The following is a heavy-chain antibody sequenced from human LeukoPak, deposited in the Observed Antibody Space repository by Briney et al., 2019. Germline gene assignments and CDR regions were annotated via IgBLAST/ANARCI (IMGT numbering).Heavy chain of an antibody. J-gene: IGHJ4*02. D-gene: IGHD4-17*01. CDR2: ISSSSSTI. CDR1: GFTFSSYS. Sequence: GGSLRLSCAASGFTFSSYSMNWVRQAPGKGLEWVSYISSSSSTIYYADSVKGRFNISRDNAKNSLYLQMNSLRDEDTAVYYCATIPFYGRHFDYWGQGTLVTVSS. V-gene: IGHV3-48*02. CDR3: ATIPFYGRHFDY.